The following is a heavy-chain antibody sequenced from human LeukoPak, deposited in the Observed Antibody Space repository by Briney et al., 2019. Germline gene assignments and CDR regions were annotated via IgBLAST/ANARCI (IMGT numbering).Heavy chain of an antibody. CDR2: IYPGDSDT. V-gene: IGHV5-51*01. CDR3: ARRYCSGTTCYTNIDY. D-gene: IGHD2-2*02. Sequence: GESLKISCKGSGYRFTSFWIDWVRQMPGKGLEWMGSIYPGDSDTRYSPSFQGQVTISADKSISTAYLQWSSLKASDTAMYFCARRYCSGTTCYTNIDYWGQGTLVTVSS. J-gene: IGHJ4*02. CDR1: GYRFTSFW.